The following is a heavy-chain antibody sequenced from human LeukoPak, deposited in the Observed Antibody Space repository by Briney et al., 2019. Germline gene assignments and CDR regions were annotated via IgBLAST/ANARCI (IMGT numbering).Heavy chain of an antibody. J-gene: IGHJ4*02. CDR3: ARDSGPGGSSNWYRRGFDY. Sequence: SQTLSLTCAISGDSVSSNSAAWNWIRQSPSRGLEWLGRTYYRSKWYHDYAVSVKSRITINPDTSKNQFSLQLKSVTPEDTAVYYCARDSGPGGSSNWYRRGFDYWGQGTLVTVSS. CDR2: TYYRSKWYH. D-gene: IGHD6-13*01. V-gene: IGHV6-1*01. CDR1: GDSVSSNSAA.